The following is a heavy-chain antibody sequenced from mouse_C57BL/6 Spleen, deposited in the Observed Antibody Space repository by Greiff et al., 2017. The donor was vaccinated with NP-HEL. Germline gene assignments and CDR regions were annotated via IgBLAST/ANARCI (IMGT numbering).Heavy chain of an antibody. Sequence: EVQGVESGGGLVKPGGSLKLSCAASGFTFSDYGMHWVRQAPEKGLEWVAYISSGSSTIYYADTVKGRFTISRDNAKNTLFLQMTSLRSEDTAMYYCARQRGYYGTSSMDYWGQGTSVTVSS. CDR3: ARQRGYYGTSSMDY. V-gene: IGHV5-17*01. J-gene: IGHJ4*01. D-gene: IGHD1-1*01. CDR1: GFTFSDYG. CDR2: ISSGSSTI.